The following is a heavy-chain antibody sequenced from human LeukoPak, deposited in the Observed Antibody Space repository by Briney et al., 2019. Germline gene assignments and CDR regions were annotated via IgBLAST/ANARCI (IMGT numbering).Heavy chain of an antibody. Sequence: PGGSLRLSCAASGFTVSSNYMNWVRQAPGKGLEWVSVITSGGNTHYADSVKGRFTTSRDNSKNTLYVQMNSLRAEDTAIYYCARGRGYRDYDRPLDYWGQGTLITVSS. J-gene: IGHJ4*02. D-gene: IGHD5-12*01. CDR2: ITSGGNT. V-gene: IGHV3-53*01. CDR1: GFTVSSNY. CDR3: ARGRGYRDYDRPLDY.